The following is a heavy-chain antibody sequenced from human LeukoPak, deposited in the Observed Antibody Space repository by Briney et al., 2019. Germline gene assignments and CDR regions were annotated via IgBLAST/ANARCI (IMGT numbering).Heavy chain of an antibody. J-gene: IGHJ4*02. D-gene: IGHD1-7*01. CDR3: ARCKLELCGS. V-gene: IGHV1-2*02. CDR1: GYTFTGYY. Sequence: ASVKVSCKASGYTFTGYYTHWVRQAPGQGLEWMGWINPNSGGTNYAQKFQGRVTTTRDTSISTAYMELSRLRSDDTAVYYCARCKLELCGSWGQGTLVTVSS. CDR2: INPNSGGT.